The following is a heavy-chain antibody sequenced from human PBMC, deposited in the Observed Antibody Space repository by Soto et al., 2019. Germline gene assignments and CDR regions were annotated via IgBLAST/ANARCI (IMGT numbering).Heavy chain of an antibody. CDR2: INHSGST. J-gene: IGHJ3*02. D-gene: IGHD3-22*01. Sequence: SETLSLTCAVYGLSFSGYYWTWIRQPPGKGLEWIGEINHSGSTNYNPSLKSRVTVSVDTSKNQFSLNLTSVTAADTAVYYCASPREAYHESSGYAHAFDIWGHGTMVTVSS. CDR3: ASPREAYHESSGYAHAFDI. V-gene: IGHV4-34*01. CDR1: GLSFSGYY.